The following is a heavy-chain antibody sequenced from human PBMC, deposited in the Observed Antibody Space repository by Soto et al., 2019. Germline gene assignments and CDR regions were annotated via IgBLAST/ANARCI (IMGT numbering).Heavy chain of an antibody. D-gene: IGHD4-4*01. Sequence: PSETLSLTCAVYGGSFSGYYWSWIRQPPGKGLEWIGEINHSGSTNYNPSLKSRVTISVDMSKNQFSLKLSSVTAADTAVYYCARARYSPSDFDYWGQGTLVTVSS. V-gene: IGHV4-34*01. CDR1: GGSFSGYY. CDR2: INHSGST. J-gene: IGHJ4*02. CDR3: ARARYSPSDFDY.